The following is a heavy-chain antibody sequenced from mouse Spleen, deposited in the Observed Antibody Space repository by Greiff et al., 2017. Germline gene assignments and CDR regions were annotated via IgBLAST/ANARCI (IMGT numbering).Heavy chain of an antibody. Sequence: VQLQQSGTVLARPGASVKMSCTASGYTFTSYWMHWVNQRPGQGLEWIGAIYPGSSDTSYNQKFKGKAKLTAVTSTSTAYMELISLTNEDSAVYYCTCEYDDAMDYWGQGTSVTVSS. J-gene: IGHJ4*01. CDR1: GYTFTSYW. D-gene: IGHD2-4*01. CDR2: IYPGSSDT. CDR3: TCEYDDAMDY. V-gene: IGHV1-5*01.